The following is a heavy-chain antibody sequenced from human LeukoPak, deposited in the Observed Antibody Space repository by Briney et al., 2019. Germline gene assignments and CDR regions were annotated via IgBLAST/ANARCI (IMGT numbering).Heavy chain of an antibody. CDR1: GFTFSSYA. CDR2: ISGSGGST. V-gene: IGHV3-23*01. CDR3: ARARGYSYGYEDY. Sequence: GGSLRLSCAASGFTFSSYAMHWVRQAPGKGLEWVSAISGSGGSTYYADSVKGRFTISRDNSKNTLYLQMNSLRAEDTAVYYCARARGYSYGYEDYWGQGTLVTVSS. D-gene: IGHD5-18*01. J-gene: IGHJ4*02.